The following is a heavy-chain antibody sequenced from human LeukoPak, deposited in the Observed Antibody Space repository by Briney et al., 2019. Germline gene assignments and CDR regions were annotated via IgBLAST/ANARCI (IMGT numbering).Heavy chain of an antibody. V-gene: IGHV3-48*03. Sequence: GGSLRLSCAASGFTFSSYEMNWVRQAPGKGLERVSYISSSGSTIYYADSVKGRFTISRDNAKNSLYLQMNSLRAEDTAVYYCARRYSSSWYSYDYWGQGTLVTVSS. CDR2: ISSSGSTI. CDR1: GFTFSSYE. CDR3: ARRYSSSWYSYDY. D-gene: IGHD6-13*01. J-gene: IGHJ4*02.